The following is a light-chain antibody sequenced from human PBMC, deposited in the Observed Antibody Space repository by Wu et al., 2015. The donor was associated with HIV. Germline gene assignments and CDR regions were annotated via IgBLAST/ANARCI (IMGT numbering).Light chain of an antibody. Sequence: DIQLTQSPSLLSASIGDRVTITCRASQSVSIYLAWYRQYPGKAPNLLIYAASTLQSGVPSRFSGSGSGTEFTLTISSLQPDDFATYYCQQYNSYSPLTFGGGTKVEIK. CDR1: QSVSIY. V-gene: IGKV1-9*01. J-gene: IGKJ4*01. CDR2: AAS. CDR3: QQYNSYSPLT.